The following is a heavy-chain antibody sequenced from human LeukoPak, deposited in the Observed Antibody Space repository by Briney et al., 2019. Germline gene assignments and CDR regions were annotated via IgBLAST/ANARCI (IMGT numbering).Heavy chain of an antibody. Sequence: SETLSLTCAVYGGSFSRYSWSWIRQPPGKGLEWIGEINHSGSTNYNPSLKSRVTMSVDTSKNQFSLKLSSVTAADTAVYFCASGSSGYDPWGQGTLVTVSS. CDR1: GGSFSRYS. CDR2: INHSGST. V-gene: IGHV4-34*01. D-gene: IGHD5-12*01. CDR3: ASGSSGYDP. J-gene: IGHJ5*02.